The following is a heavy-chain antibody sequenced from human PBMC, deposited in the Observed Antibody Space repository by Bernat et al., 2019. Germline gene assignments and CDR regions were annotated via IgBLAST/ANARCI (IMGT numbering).Heavy chain of an antibody. V-gene: IGHV3-33*01. D-gene: IGHD4-17*01. CDR2: IWSDGSNE. CDR1: KFTFSSYG. Sequence: QVQLVESGGGVVQPGRALRLSCEASKFTFSSYGMHWVRQAPGKGLEWVAVIWSDGSNENYADYVKGRFTMSRDNSENTLFLQMNRLGAEDTAVYYCARVSLYGAPTSGMDVWGQGTTVTVSS. CDR3: ARVSLYGAPTSGMDV. J-gene: IGHJ6*02.